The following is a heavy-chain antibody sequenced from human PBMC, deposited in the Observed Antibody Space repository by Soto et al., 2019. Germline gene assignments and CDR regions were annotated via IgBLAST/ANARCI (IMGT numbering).Heavy chain of an antibody. J-gene: IGHJ5*02. Sequence: ASVKVSCKASGYTFTSYAMHWVRQAPGQRLEWMRWINAGNGNTKYSQKFQGRVTITRDTSASTAYMELSSLRSEDTAVYYCARSRITPNWFDPWGQGTLVTVSS. CDR1: GYTFTSYA. CDR3: ARSRITPNWFDP. CDR2: INAGNGNT. V-gene: IGHV1-3*01. D-gene: IGHD3-10*01.